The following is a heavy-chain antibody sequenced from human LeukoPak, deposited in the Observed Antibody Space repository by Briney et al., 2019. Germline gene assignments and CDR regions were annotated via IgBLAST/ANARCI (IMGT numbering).Heavy chain of an antibody. V-gene: IGHV3-48*01. D-gene: IGHD1-1*01. CDR1: QFTFSSFN. Sequence: HAGGSLKLSCADSQFTFSSFNMNWVRQPPGKGLEWISYIDSSSSSIFYADSVKGRFTISRDNARNSLYLQMDSLRAEDTAVYYCARDGYNWDGCVWFDPWGQGSLVTVSS. CDR2: IDSSSSSI. J-gene: IGHJ5*02. CDR3: ARDGYNWDGCVWFDP.